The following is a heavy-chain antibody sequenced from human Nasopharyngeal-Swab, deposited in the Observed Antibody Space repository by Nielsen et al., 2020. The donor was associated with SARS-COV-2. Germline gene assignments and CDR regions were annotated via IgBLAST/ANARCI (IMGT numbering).Heavy chain of an antibody. V-gene: IGHV3-9*01. CDR3: AKDMRIAAAFDY. J-gene: IGHJ4*02. Sequence: PGKGLEWVSGISWNSGSIGYADSVKGRFTISRDNAKNSLYLQMNSLRAEDTALYYCAKDMRIAAAFDYWGQGTLVTVS. D-gene: IGHD6-13*01. CDR2: ISWNSGSI.